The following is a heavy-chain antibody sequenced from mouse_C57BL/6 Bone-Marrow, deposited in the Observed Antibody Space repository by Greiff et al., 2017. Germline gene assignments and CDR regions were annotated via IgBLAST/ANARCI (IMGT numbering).Heavy chain of an antibody. D-gene: IGHD1-1*01. Sequence: EVKLQESGTVLARPGASVKMSCKTSGYTFTSYWMHWVKQRPGQGLEWIGAIYPGNSDTSYNQKFKGKAKLTAVTSASTAYMELSSLTNEDSAVYYCTRGFITTVVGYAMDYWGQGTSVTVSS. J-gene: IGHJ4*01. CDR2: IYPGNSDT. CDR3: TRGFITTVVGYAMDY. CDR1: GYTFTSYW. V-gene: IGHV1-5*01.